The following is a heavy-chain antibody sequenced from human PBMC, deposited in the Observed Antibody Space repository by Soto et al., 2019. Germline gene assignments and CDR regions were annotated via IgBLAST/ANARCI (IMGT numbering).Heavy chain of an antibody. D-gene: IGHD5-18*01. CDR2: MNPNSGNT. J-gene: IGHJ5*02. CDR1: GYTFTSYD. V-gene: IGHV1-8*01. Sequence: QVQLVQSGAEVKKPGASVKVSCKASGYTFTSYDINWVRQATGQGLEWMGWMNPNSGNTGYAQKFQGRVTMTRNTSISTAYMELSSLRSEDTAVYYCARGPMDGYSYGYEPDWFDPWGQGTLVTVS. CDR3: ARGPMDGYSYGYEPDWFDP.